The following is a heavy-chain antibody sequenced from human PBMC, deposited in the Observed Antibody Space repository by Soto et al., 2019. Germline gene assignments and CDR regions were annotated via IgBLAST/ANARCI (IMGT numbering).Heavy chain of an antibody. CDR1: GFTFSNAW. CDR2: IKSKTDGGTT. V-gene: IGHV3-15*07. D-gene: IGHD1-26*01. Sequence: EVQLVESGGGLVKPGGSLRLSCAASGFTFSNAWMNWVRQAPGKGLEWVGRIKSKTDGGTTDYAAPVKGRFTISRDDSKNTLYLQLNSLKTEDTAVYYCTTASRELVAFDIWGQGTMVTVSS. J-gene: IGHJ3*02. CDR3: TTASRELVAFDI.